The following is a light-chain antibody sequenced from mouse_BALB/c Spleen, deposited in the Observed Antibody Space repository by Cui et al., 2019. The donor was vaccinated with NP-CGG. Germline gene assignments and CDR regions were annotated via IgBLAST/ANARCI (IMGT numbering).Light chain of an antibody. CDR3: AIWYSNHWV. V-gene: IGLV1*01. J-gene: IGLJ1*01. CDR2: GTN. Sequence: QAVFHHTSSLPTSPGETVTLTCRSSTGAVTTINYANWVQEKPDHLFTVLICGTNNRAPGVPARFSGSLIGDKAALTIAGSQTEEERREVCAIWYSNHWVFGGGTKLTVL. CDR1: TGAVTTINY.